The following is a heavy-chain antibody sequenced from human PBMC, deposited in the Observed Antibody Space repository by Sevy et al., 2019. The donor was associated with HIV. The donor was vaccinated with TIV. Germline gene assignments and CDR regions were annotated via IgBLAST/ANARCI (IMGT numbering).Heavy chain of an antibody. Sequence: ASVKASCKASGYTFSDSGYYVHWVRQAPGQGLEWMGWINPKSGATNYAQKFQGRVTMTRDTSVSTANMELNRLTSDDTAVYYCARESYDFWTGPVDYDYGMDVWDQGTTVTVSS. D-gene: IGHD3-3*01. CDR3: ARESYDFWTGPVDYDYGMDV. V-gene: IGHV1-2*02. CDR2: INPKSGAT. CDR1: GYTFSDSGYY. J-gene: IGHJ6*02.